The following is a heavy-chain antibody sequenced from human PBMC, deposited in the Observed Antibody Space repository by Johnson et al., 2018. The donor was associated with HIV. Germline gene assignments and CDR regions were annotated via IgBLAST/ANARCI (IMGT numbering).Heavy chain of an antibody. CDR1: GFSVSTYY. Sequence: VQLLESGGGLVQPGGSLRLSCAASGFSVSTYYMSWVRQAPGRGLEWVSVLFSGGTTYYADSVKGRFTISRDNSKNTLFLQMNSLRPEDTALYYCARDPRIQLWLAAFDIWGQGTMLTVSS. CDR2: LFSGGTT. J-gene: IGHJ3*02. D-gene: IGHD5-18*01. CDR3: ARDPRIQLWLAAFDI. V-gene: IGHV3-66*01.